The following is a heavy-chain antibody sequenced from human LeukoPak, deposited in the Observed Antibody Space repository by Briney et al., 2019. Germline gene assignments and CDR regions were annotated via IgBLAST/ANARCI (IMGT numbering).Heavy chain of an antibody. J-gene: IGHJ3*02. CDR1: GFTFSNHG. Sequence: GGSPRLSCAASGFTFSNHGMNWVRQAPGKGLEWVSGISPSGDITYYADSVKGRFTISRDNSKNTLYLQMNSLRAEDTAVYYCARDLGEARAFDIWGQGTMVTVSS. CDR2: ISPSGDIT. V-gene: IGHV3-23*01. D-gene: IGHD2-21*01. CDR3: ARDLGEARAFDI.